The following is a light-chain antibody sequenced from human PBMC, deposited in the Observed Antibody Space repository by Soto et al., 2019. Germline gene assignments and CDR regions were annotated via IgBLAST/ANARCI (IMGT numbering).Light chain of an antibody. V-gene: IGKV3-15*01. Sequence: EIVMMQSPGTLSLSPGETATLSCRASQTIGRNYLAWYQQKPGQAPRLLIYYISTRAADIPARFSGSGSGTDFTLTISSLQSEDSGVYYCQQHSQWPITFGQGTRLEIK. CDR1: QTIGRN. CDR2: YIS. CDR3: QQHSQWPIT. J-gene: IGKJ5*01.